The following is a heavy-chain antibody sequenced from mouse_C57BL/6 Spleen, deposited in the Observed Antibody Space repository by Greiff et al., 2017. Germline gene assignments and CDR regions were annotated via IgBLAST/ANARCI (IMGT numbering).Heavy chain of an antibody. Sequence: QVQLQQPGAELVRPGTSVKLSCKASGYTFTSYWMHWVKQRPGQGLEWIGVIDPSDSYTNYNQKFKGKATLTVATSSSTAYMQLSSLTSEDSAVYYCAGCVTAVEGGDYWGQGATLTVSS. J-gene: IGHJ2*01. CDR2: IDPSDSYT. CDR3: AGCVTAVEGGDY. V-gene: IGHV1-59*01. D-gene: IGHD1-1*01. CDR1: GYTFTSYW.